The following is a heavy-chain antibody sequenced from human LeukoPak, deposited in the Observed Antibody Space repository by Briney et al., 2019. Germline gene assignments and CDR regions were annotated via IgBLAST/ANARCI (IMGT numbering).Heavy chain of an antibody. Sequence: PGGSLRLSCAASGFTFSSYAMHWVRQAPGKGLEWVAVISYDGSNKYYADSVKGRFTISRDNSKNTLYLQMNSLRAEDTAVYYCAREGRIGAFDIWGQGTMVNVSS. J-gene: IGHJ3*02. V-gene: IGHV3-30*04. CDR3: AREGRIGAFDI. CDR1: GFTFSSYA. CDR2: ISYDGSNK.